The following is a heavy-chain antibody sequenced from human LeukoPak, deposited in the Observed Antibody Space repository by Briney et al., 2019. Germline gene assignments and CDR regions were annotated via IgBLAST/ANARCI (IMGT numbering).Heavy chain of an antibody. D-gene: IGHD3-10*01. CDR3: ARDFGSAYYRSGSYLDY. Sequence: ASVKVSCKASGYTFTGYYMHWVRQAPGQGLEWMGWINPNSGGTNYAQKFQGRVTMTRDTSISTAYMELSRPRSDDTAVYYCARDFGSAYYRSGSYLDYWGQGTLVTVSS. CDR1: GYTFTGYY. J-gene: IGHJ4*02. CDR2: INPNSGGT. V-gene: IGHV1-2*02.